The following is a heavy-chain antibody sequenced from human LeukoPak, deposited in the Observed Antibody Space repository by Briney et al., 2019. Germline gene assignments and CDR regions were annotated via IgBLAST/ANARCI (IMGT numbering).Heavy chain of an antibody. D-gene: IGHD6-13*01. V-gene: IGHV4-39*07. J-gene: IGHJ4*02. CDR3: ASFLNLYSSSRSGDY. Sequence: PSETLSLTCTVSGGSISRSSYYWGWIRQPPGKGLEWIGEINHSGSTNYNPSLKSRVTISVDTSKNQFSLKLSSVTTADTAVYYCASFLNLYSSSRSGDYWGQGTLVTVSS. CDR2: INHSGST. CDR1: GGSISRSSYY.